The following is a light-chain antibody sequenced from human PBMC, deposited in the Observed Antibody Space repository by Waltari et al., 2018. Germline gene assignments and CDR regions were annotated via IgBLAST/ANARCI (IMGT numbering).Light chain of an antibody. V-gene: IGKV1-12*01. CDR1: ETITGL. CDR3: QQGASFPPT. Sequence: DIQMTQSPASVSASVGDSVTITCRASETITGLVAWYQQKPGKAPKLLIYHASTLQTGVPSRFSGGGSGTDFTLTITGLQAEDSATYFCQQGASFPPTFGQGTEV. CDR2: HAS. J-gene: IGKJ1*01.